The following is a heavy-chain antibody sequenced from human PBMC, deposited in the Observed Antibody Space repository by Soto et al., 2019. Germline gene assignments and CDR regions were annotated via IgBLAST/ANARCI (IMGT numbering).Heavy chain of an antibody. V-gene: IGHV1-69*02. D-gene: IGHD3-10*01. J-gene: IGHJ4*02. CDR2: IIPILGIA. CDR3: ARGYYYGSGSYLNY. Sequence: QVPLVQSGAEVKKPGSSVKVSCKASGGTFSSYTISWVRQAPGQGLEWMGRIIPILGIANYAQKFQGRVTITADKSTSTAYMELSSLRSEDTAVYYCARGYYYGSGSYLNYWGQGTLVTVSS. CDR1: GGTFSSYT.